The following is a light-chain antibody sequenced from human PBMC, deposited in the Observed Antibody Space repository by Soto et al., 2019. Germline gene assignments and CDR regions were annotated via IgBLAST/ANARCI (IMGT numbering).Light chain of an antibody. V-gene: IGLV2-23*02. CDR3: CSYAGTSNYWV. CDR2: EVT. J-gene: IGLJ3*02. Sequence: QSVLTQPASVSGSPGQSITISCTGTSSDVGRYNLVSWYQQHPGKAPKLMIYEVTKRHSGISNRFSGSKSGNTASLTISGLQSEDVAHYYCCSYAGTSNYWVFGGGTKLTVL. CDR1: SSDVGRYNL.